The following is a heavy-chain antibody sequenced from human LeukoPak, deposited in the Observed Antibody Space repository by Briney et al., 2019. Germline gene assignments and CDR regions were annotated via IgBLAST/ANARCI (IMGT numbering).Heavy chain of an antibody. J-gene: IGHJ5*02. Sequence: ASVKVSCKASGYTFTGYYMHWVRQAPGQGLEWMGWISAYNGNTNYAQKLQGRVTMTTDTSTSTAYMELRSLRSDDTAVYYCARLGNYYDSSGNNWFDPWGQGTLVTVSS. CDR3: ARLGNYYDSSGNNWFDP. D-gene: IGHD3-22*01. V-gene: IGHV1-18*04. CDR2: ISAYNGNT. CDR1: GYTFTGYY.